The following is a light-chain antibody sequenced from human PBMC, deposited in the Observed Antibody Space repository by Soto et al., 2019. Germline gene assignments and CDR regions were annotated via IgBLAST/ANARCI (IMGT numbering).Light chain of an antibody. J-gene: IGLJ1*01. V-gene: IGLV2-14*01. CDR1: SGDVGRYNF. Sequence: QSVLTQPPSASGSLGQSVTISCTGTSGDVGRYNFVSWYQQQPGKAPKVMIYDVSNRPSGVSNRFSGSKSGNTASLTISGLQAEDEADYYCSSYTSSSTRVFGTGTKVTVL. CDR3: SSYTSSSTRV. CDR2: DVS.